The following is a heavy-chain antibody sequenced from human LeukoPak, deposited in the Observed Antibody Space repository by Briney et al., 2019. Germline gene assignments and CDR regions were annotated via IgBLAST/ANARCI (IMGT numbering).Heavy chain of an antibody. CDR1: GGSINTYY. Sequence: SETLSLTCTVSGGSINTYYWSWVRQPPGKGLEWIGYIYYSGSTNYNPSLKSRVTISVDTSKNQFSLKLSSVTAADTAVYYCARLRAPKIAAAGLDYWGQGTLVTVSS. CDR3: ARLRAPKIAAAGLDY. J-gene: IGHJ4*02. V-gene: IGHV4-59*08. CDR2: IYYSGST. D-gene: IGHD6-13*01.